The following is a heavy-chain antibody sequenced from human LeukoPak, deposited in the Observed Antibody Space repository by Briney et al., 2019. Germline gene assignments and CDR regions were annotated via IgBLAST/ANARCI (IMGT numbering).Heavy chain of an antibody. CDR3: ARAPFPPNYYYYGMDV. CDR1: GGSISSGGYY. V-gene: IGHV4-31*03. CDR2: IYYSGST. Sequence: SQTLSLTCTVSGGSISSGGYYLSWIRQHPGKGLEWIGYIYYSGSTYYNPSLKSRVTISVDTSKNQFSLKLSSVTAADTAVYYCARAPFPPNYYYYGMDVWGQGTTVTVSS. J-gene: IGHJ6*02.